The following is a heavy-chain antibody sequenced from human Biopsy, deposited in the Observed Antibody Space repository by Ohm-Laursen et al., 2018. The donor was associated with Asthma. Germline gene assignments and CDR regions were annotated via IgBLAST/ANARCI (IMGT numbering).Heavy chain of an antibody. Sequence: TLSLTCSVSGASVSTPNYWGWIRQPPGKGLEWMGSISYTGSASHNPSLKSRVTISVDTSKNHFSLKLSSVTAADTAVYYCARHWDWGSFFDYWGQGTPVTVSS. CDR1: GASVSTPNY. CDR2: ISYTGSA. J-gene: IGHJ4*02. V-gene: IGHV4-39*01. CDR3: ARHWDWGSFFDY. D-gene: IGHD7-27*01.